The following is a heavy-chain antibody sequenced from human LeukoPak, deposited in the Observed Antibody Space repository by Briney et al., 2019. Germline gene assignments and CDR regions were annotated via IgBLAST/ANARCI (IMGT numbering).Heavy chain of an antibody. CDR2: IYSGGST. V-gene: IGHV3-53*01. CDR1: GFTVSSNY. J-gene: IGHJ6*03. D-gene: IGHD3-10*01. Sequence: GGSLRLSCAASGFTVSSNYMSWVRQAPGKGLEWVSVIYSGGSTYYADSVKGRFTISRDNSKNTLYLQMNSLGAEDTAVYYCARARLWFGEHYYYMDVWGKGTTVTVSS. CDR3: ARARLWFGEHYYYMDV.